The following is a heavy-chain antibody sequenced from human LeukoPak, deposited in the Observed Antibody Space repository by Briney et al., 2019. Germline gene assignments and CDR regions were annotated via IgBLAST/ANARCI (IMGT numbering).Heavy chain of an antibody. J-gene: IGHJ6*03. V-gene: IGHV4-38-2*01. CDR3: ARQHDSYHYYYVDV. CDR1: GYSISRGYY. D-gene: IGHD6-13*01. Sequence: PSETLSLICAVSGYSISRGYYWIWIRQPPGKGLEWIGSLYHSDSIYYNRSLESRVTMSVHTSKNQFSLKLSFVTAADTAVYYCARQHDSYHYYYVDVWGTGTTVTVSS. CDR2: LYHSDSI.